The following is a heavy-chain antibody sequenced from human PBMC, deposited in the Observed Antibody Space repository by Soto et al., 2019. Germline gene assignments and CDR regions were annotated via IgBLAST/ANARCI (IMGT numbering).Heavy chain of an antibody. Sequence: GGSLRLSCAASGFTFSSYWMHWVRQAPGKGLEWVSAISGSGGSTYYADSVKGRFTISRDNSKNTLYLQMNSLRAEDTAVYYCAKIIVVVPAPWFDPWGQGTLVTVSS. J-gene: IGHJ5*02. CDR2: ISGSGGST. CDR1: GFTFSSYW. CDR3: AKIIVVVPAPWFDP. V-gene: IGHV3-23*01. D-gene: IGHD2-2*01.